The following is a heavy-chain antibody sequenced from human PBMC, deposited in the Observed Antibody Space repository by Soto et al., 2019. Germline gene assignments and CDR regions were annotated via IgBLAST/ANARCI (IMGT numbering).Heavy chain of an antibody. D-gene: IGHD3-10*01. CDR3: ARDCDYGSGPYYYGMDV. Sequence: QVQLQESGPGLVKPSGTLSLTCAVSGGSISSCNWWSWVRQPPGKGLEWIGEIYHSGSTNYNPSLKSRVTISVDKSKNQFSLKLSSVTAADTAVYYCARDCDYGSGPYYYGMDVWGQGTTVTVSS. CDR1: GGSISSCNW. CDR2: IYHSGST. J-gene: IGHJ6*02. V-gene: IGHV4-4*02.